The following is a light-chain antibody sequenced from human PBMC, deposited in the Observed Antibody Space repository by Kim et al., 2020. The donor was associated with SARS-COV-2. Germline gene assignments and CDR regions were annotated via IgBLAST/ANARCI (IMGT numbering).Light chain of an antibody. CDR2: DAS. V-gene: IGKV1-12*01. Sequence: DIQMTQSPSSVSASVGDSVTITCRASQDINTWLAWYQQKPGEAPKLLIYDASILQSGVPLRFSGSGSGTEFTLAITSLQPDDFVTYFCQAANTLPYTFGQGTKLEI. CDR1: QDINTW. CDR3: QAANTLPYT. J-gene: IGKJ2*01.